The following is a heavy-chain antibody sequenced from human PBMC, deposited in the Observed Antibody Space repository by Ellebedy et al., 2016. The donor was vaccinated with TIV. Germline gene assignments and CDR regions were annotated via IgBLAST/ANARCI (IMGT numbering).Heavy chain of an antibody. Sequence: GESLKISCAASGFTFSSYAMHWVRQAPGKGLEWVAVIWYDGSNTYYPDSVKGRFTISRDNSKNTLYLQMNSLRAEDTAVYYCAREDDILTGQLDYWGQGTLVTVSS. CDR3: AREDDILTGQLDY. D-gene: IGHD3-9*01. J-gene: IGHJ4*02. V-gene: IGHV3-33*01. CDR1: GFTFSSYA. CDR2: IWYDGSNT.